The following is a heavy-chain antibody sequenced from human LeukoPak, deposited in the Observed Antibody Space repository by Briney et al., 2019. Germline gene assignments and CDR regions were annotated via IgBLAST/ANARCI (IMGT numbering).Heavy chain of an antibody. CDR1: GGSFSGYY. D-gene: IGHD4-17*01. J-gene: IGHJ4*02. CDR2: IYTSGST. Sequence: SETLSLTCAVYGGSFSGYYWSWIRQPPGKGLEWIGRIYTSGSTNYNPSLKSRVTMSVDTSKNQFSLKLSSVTAADTAVYYCARDAPIHDYGDFFDYWGQGTLVTVSS. CDR3: ARDAPIHDYGDFFDY. V-gene: IGHV4-4*07.